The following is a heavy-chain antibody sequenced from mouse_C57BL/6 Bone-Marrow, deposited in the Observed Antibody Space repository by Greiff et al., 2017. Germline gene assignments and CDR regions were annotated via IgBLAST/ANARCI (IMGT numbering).Heavy chain of an antibody. V-gene: IGHV5-4*03. D-gene: IGHD2-4*01. CDR3: ARGYYDDY. J-gene: IGHJ2*01. CDR1: GFTFSSYA. CDR2: ISDGGSYT. Sequence: EVMLVESGGGLVKPGGSLKLSCAASGFTFSSYAMSWVRQTPEKRLEWVATISDGGSYTYYPDNVKGRFTISRDNAKNNLYLQRSHLKSEDTAMYYCARGYYDDYWGQGTTLTVSS.